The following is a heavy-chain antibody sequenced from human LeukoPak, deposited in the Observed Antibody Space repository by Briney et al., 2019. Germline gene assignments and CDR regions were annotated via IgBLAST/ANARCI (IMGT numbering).Heavy chain of an antibody. Sequence: GGSLRLSCAASGFTFSSYAMSWVRQAPGKGLDWVAVISFHGTNEYYADSVKGRFTISRDNSNNTLYLQMNSVRAEDTAVYYCAKGRRGSSYVHYFDTWGQGTLVTVSS. J-gene: IGHJ1*01. CDR3: AKGRRGSSYVHYFDT. CDR1: GFTFSSYA. V-gene: IGHV3-30*18. CDR2: ISFHGTNE. D-gene: IGHD3-22*01.